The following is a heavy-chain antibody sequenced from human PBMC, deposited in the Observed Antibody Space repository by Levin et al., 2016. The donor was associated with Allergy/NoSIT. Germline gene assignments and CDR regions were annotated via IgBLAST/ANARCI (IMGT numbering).Heavy chain of an antibody. Sequence: ASVKVSCKASGYTFTGYYMHWVRQAPGQGLEWMGWINPNSGGTNYAQKFQGRVTMTRDTSISTAYMELSRLRSDDTAVYYCARVLSTMTSSDWSRFYNYYAMDVWGQGTTVTVSS. CDR3: ARVLSTMTSSDWSRFYNYYAMDV. J-gene: IGHJ6*02. V-gene: IGHV1-2*02. D-gene: IGHD6-13*01. CDR2: INPNSGGT. CDR1: GYTFTGYY.